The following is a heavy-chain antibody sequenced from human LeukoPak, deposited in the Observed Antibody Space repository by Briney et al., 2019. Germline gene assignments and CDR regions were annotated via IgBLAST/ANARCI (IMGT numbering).Heavy chain of an antibody. J-gene: IGHJ4*02. Sequence: PSETLSLTCTVSGGSISSSSYYWGWIRQPPGKGLEWIGSIYYSGSTYYNPSLKSRVTISVDTSKNQFSPKLSSVTAADTAVYYCARQEADFWSGYSDYWGQGTLVTVSS. D-gene: IGHD3-3*01. CDR2: IYYSGST. CDR3: ARQEADFWSGYSDY. CDR1: GGSISSSSYY. V-gene: IGHV4-39*01.